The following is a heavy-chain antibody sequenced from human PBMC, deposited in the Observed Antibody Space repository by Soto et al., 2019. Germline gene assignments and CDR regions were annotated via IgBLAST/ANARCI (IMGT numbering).Heavy chain of an antibody. J-gene: IGHJ4*02. D-gene: IGHD1-26*01. CDR1: GGTFSSYA. CDR2: IIPIFGTA. Sequence: GASVEVSCKASGGTFSSYAISWVRQAPGQGLEWMGGIIPIFGTANYAQKFQGRVTITADESTSTAYMELSSLRSEDTAVYYCASSGGELFTCWGQGTLVTVSS. V-gene: IGHV1-69*13. CDR3: ASSGGELFTC.